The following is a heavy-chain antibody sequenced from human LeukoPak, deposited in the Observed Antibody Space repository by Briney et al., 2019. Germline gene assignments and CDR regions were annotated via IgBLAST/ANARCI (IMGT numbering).Heavy chain of an antibody. CDR1: GFTFSNSW. Sequence: GGSPRLSCAASGFTFSNSWMHWVRQAPGKGLVWVSRINTDGSRTNYADSVKGRFTISRDNAKNTLYLQMSSLRAEDTAVYYCARERAYYDILPRWFDPWGQGSLVTVSS. CDR2: INTDGSRT. J-gene: IGHJ5*02. CDR3: ARERAYYDILPRWFDP. V-gene: IGHV3-74*01. D-gene: IGHD3-9*01.